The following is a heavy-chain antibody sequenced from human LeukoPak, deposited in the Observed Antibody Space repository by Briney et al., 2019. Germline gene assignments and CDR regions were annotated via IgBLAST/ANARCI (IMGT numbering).Heavy chain of an antibody. CDR3: ARTVTTTPFNYYYMDV. CDR1: GYTFTSYD. J-gene: IGHJ6*03. D-gene: IGHD4-11*01. CDR2: MNPNSDNT. Sequence: ASVKVSCKASGYTFTSYDINWVRQATGQGLEWMGWMNPNSDNTGYAQKFQGRVTMTRNTSISTAYMELSSLRSEDTAVYYCARTVTTTPFNYYYMDVWGKGTTVTVSS. V-gene: IGHV1-8*01.